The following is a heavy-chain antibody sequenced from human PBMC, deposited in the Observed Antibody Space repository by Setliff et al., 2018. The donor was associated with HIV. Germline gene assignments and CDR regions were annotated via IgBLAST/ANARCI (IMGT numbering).Heavy chain of an antibody. CDR1: GFTFSSYA. Sequence: GGSLRLSCAASGFTFSSYAMHWVRQAPGKGLEWVAVISQDASKDYYADSVKGRFTISKDNSKNTVFLQMNNLRVEDTALYYCAKSSFRFFEDLSDWYFDLWGRGTLVTVSS. CDR2: ISQDASKD. J-gene: IGHJ2*01. CDR3: AKSSFRFFEDLSDWYFDL. V-gene: IGHV3-30*18. D-gene: IGHD3-16*02.